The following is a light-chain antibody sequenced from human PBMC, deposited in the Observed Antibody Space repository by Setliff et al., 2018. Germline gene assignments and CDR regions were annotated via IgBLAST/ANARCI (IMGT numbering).Light chain of an antibody. Sequence: ALAQPPSASGSPGQSVTISCTGTTSDVGGYDYVSWYQQHPDKAPKLILYEVTKRPSGVPDRFSGSKSGNTASLTVSGLQADDEADYYCSAYAGSNNWGVFGTGTRSPS. V-gene: IGLV2-8*01. CDR3: SAYAGSNNWGV. J-gene: IGLJ1*01. CDR2: EVT. CDR1: TSDVGGYDY.